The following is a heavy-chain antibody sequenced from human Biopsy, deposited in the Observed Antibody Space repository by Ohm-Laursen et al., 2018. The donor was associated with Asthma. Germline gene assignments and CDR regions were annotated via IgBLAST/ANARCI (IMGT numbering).Heavy chain of an antibody. Sequence: SLRLSCTASGFTFSDYGLHWVRQAPGKGLEWVALISSDGNQKYNADFVKGRFSVSRDASKNTLYLRLESLTSEDTAVYYCAKDKYDSSWYIYYWGRGTLIAVSS. CDR2: ISSDGNQK. V-gene: IGHV3-30*18. J-gene: IGHJ4*02. D-gene: IGHD6-13*01. CDR3: AKDKYDSSWYIYY. CDR1: GFTFSDYG.